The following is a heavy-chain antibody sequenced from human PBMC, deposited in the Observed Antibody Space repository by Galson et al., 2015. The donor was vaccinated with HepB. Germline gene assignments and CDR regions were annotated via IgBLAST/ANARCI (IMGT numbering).Heavy chain of an antibody. Sequence: ETLSLTCAVSGGSISSSNWWSWVRQPPGKGLEWIGEIYHSGSTNYNPSLKSRVTISVDKSKNQFSLKLSSVTAADTAVYYCARSRYYYDSEPSGLGYWGQGTLVTVSS. V-gene: IGHV4-4*02. D-gene: IGHD3-22*01. CDR3: ARSRYYYDSEPSGLGY. CDR1: GGSISSSNW. J-gene: IGHJ4*02. CDR2: IYHSGST.